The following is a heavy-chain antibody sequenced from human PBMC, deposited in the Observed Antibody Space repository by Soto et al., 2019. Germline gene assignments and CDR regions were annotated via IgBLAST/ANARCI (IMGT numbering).Heavy chain of an antibody. V-gene: IGHV4-34*01. CDR3: ASSVLLWFGDTDYGMDV. Sequence: PSETLSLTCAVYGGSFSGDYWSCIRQPPGKGLEWIGEINHSGSTNYNPSLKSRVTISVDTSKNQFSLKLSSVTAADTAVYYCASSVLLWFGDTDYGMDVWGQGTTVTVSS. CDR2: INHSGST. CDR1: GGSFSGDY. D-gene: IGHD3-10*01. J-gene: IGHJ6*02.